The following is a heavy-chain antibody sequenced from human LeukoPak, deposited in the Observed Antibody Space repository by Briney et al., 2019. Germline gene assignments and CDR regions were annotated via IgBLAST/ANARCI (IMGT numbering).Heavy chain of an antibody. D-gene: IGHD1-26*01. CDR2: INHSGST. CDR3: ARVEYVSGSYLHEYFQH. J-gene: IGHJ1*01. CDR1: GGSFSGYY. Sequence: MTSETLSLTCAVYGGSFSGYYWSWIRQPPGKGLEWIGEINHSGSTNYNPSLKSRVTISVDTSKNQFSLKLSSVTAADTAVYYCARVEYVSGSYLHEYFQHWGQGTLVTVSS. V-gene: IGHV4-34*01.